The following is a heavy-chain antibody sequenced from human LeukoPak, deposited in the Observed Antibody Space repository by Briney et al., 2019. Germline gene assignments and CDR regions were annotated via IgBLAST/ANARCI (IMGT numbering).Heavy chain of an antibody. CDR2: SRNKAKSYTT. D-gene: IGHD6-19*01. CDR1: GFTFSDHF. J-gene: IGHJ4*02. CDR3: VRDGSVAGSDYLDY. Sequence: GGSLRLSCVVSGFTFSDHFLDWVRQAPGKGLEWVGRSRNKAKSYTTEYAASVKGRFTISRDDSKNSLYLQMNSLKTEDTAVYYCVRDGSVAGSDYLDYWGQGTLVTVSS. V-gene: IGHV3-72*01.